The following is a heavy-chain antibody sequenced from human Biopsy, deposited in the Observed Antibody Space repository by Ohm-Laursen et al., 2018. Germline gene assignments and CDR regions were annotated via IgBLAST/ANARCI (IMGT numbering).Heavy chain of an antibody. CDR3: AKDMGQVTAAIGY. J-gene: IGHJ4*02. D-gene: IGHD2-21*02. CDR2: ITWNSGSI. CDR1: GFTFDDYA. V-gene: IGHV3-9*01. Sequence: SLRLSCTAFGFTFDDYAMHWVRQAPGKGLEWVSGITWNSGSIGYADSVKGRFSIFRDNAKHSLYLQMNSLRAEDTALYYCAKDMGQVTAAIGYWGQGTLVTVSS.